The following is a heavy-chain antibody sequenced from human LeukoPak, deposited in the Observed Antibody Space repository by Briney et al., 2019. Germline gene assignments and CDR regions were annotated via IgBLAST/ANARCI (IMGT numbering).Heavy chain of an antibody. D-gene: IGHD2-2*02. J-gene: IGHJ4*02. Sequence: SETLSLTCTVSGGSISGYYWSWIPQPPGKGLEWIGYILYTGSTNHNPSLKSRVTLSVDTSKNQFSLNLSSVTAADTAVYYCARYHCSTTTCYNFDYWGQGILVTVSS. CDR3: ARYHCSTTTCYNFDY. CDR1: GGSISGYY. CDR2: ILYTGST. V-gene: IGHV4-59*03.